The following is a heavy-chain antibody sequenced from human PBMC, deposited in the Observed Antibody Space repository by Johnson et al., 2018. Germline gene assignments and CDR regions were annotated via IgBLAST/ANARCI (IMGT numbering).Heavy chain of an antibody. CDR1: GYTFTSYD. V-gene: IGHV1-8*01. CDR3: ASQGGDYYYYYGMDV. Sequence: QVQLVQSGGGVVQPGRSLRLSCAASGYTFTSYDINWVRQATGQGLEWMGWMNPNSGNTGYAQKFQGRVTMTRNTSISTAYMGPSSLRSGDTAVYYWASQGGDYYYYYGMDVWGQGTTVTVSS. CDR2: MNPNSGNT. D-gene: IGHD3-16*01. J-gene: IGHJ6*02.